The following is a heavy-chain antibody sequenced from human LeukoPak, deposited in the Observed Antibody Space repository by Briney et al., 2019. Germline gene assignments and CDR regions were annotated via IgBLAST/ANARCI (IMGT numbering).Heavy chain of an antibody. CDR2: IYYSGST. CDR1: GGSISSYY. J-gene: IGHJ5*02. D-gene: IGHD2-15*01. CDR3: ARNVAATPDLAYNWFDP. V-gene: IGHV4-59*01. Sequence: PSETLSLTRTVSGGSISSYYWSWIRQPPGKGLEWIGYIYYSGSTNYNPSLKSRVTISVDTSKNQFSLKLSSVTAADTAVYYCARNVAATPDLAYNWFDPWGQGTLVTVSS.